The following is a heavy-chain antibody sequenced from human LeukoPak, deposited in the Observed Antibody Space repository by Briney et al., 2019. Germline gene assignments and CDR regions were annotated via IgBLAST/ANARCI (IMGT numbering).Heavy chain of an antibody. CDR2: ISAYNGNT. Sequence: ASMKVSCTASGYTFTSYGISWVRQAPGQGLEWMGWISAYNGNTNYAQKLQGRVTMTTDTSTSTAYMELRSLRSDDTAVYYCARAPGIAVAGSLDAFDIWGQGTMVTVSS. V-gene: IGHV1-18*01. D-gene: IGHD6-19*01. CDR1: GYTFTSYG. J-gene: IGHJ3*02. CDR3: ARAPGIAVAGSLDAFDI.